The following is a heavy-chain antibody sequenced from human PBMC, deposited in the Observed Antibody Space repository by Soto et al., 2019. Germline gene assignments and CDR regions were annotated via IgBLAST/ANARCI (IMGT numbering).Heavy chain of an antibody. Sequence: GGSLRLSCAASGFTFSSYSMNWVRQAPGKGLDWVSYISSSSSTSYADSVKGRFTISRDNAKNTLFLQMNSLRAEDMAVYYCVRDDFGVGMDYWGLGTLVTVSS. V-gene: IGHV3-21*05. CDR1: GFTFSSYS. CDR2: ISSSSST. D-gene: IGHD3-3*01. CDR3: VRDDFGVGMDY. J-gene: IGHJ4*02.